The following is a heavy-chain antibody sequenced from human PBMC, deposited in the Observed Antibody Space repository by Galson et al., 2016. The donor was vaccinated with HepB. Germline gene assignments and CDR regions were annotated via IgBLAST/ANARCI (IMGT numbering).Heavy chain of an antibody. J-gene: IGHJ4*02. V-gene: IGHV2-5*01. Sequence: PALETPTQTLTLTCTFSGFSLGTSGVGVGWIRQPPGKALEWLAPIHWKDDERYRPSLKSRLTLTKDTSKNQVVLTLTNMDPVDTSTYYCAHRPSYSSGLTPLFDYWGQGTLVTVSS. CDR2: IHWKDDE. D-gene: IGHD6-19*01. CDR1: GFSLGTSGVG. CDR3: AHRPSYSSGLTPLFDY.